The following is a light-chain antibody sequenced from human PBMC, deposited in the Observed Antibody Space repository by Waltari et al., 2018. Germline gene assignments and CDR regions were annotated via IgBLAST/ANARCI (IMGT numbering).Light chain of an antibody. V-gene: IGLV2-23*02. CDR3: SSYAGSTTLVI. CDR1: SHDVGSYNL. Sequence: QSALTQPASVSGSPGQSITIPCTGTSHDVGSYNLSSWYQQYPGKAPTLMIYEVTKRPSGVSSRFSGSKSGNTASLTISGLQAEDEADYYCSSYAGSTTLVIFGGGTKLTV. J-gene: IGLJ2*01. CDR2: EVT.